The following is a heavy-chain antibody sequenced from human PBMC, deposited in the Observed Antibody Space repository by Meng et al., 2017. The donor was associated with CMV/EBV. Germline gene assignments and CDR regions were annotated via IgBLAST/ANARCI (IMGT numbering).Heavy chain of an antibody. Sequence: GESLKISCAASGFTFSSYGMHWVRQAPGKGLEWVAFIRYDGSNKYYADSVKGRFTISRDNSKNTLYLQMNSLRAEDTAVYYCAKVASRPWEDSSWSDYWGQGTLVTVSS. CDR1: GFTFSSYG. D-gene: IGHD2-2*01. J-gene: IGHJ4*02. CDR2: IRYDGSNK. CDR3: AKVASRPWEDSSWSDY. V-gene: IGHV3-30*02.